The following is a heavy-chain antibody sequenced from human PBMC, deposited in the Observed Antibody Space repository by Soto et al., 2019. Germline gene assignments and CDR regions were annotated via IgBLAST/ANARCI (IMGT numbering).Heavy chain of an antibody. D-gene: IGHD3-10*01. CDR1: GYTFTSYD. J-gene: IGHJ6*03. CDR3: ARVCGWAIVRGQVLHYMDV. Sequence: QVPLVQSGAEVKKPGASVKVSCKASGYTFTSYDINWVRQATGQGLEWMGWMNPNSGNTGYAQKFQGRVTMTMNTSISTAYMELSRLRSDDTAVYYCARVCGWAIVRGQVLHYMDVWGKGTTVTVSS. CDR2: MNPNSGNT. V-gene: IGHV1-8*01.